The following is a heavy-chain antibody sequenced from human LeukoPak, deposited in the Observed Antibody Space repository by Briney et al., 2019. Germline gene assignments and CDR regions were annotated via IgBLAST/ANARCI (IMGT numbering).Heavy chain of an antibody. CDR1: GFSFSNYA. Sequence: GGSLRFSCAASGFSFSNYAMSWVRQAPGKGLEWVSGIFGTTGSTYYADSVKGRVTISRDNSRNTVYLQMNDLRAEDTALYYCAKDRTYYYDYSAYYFSPPLQHYWGQGTLVTVSS. J-gene: IGHJ4*02. CDR3: AKDRTYYYDYSAYYFSPPLQHY. D-gene: IGHD3-22*01. CDR2: IFGTTGST. V-gene: IGHV3-23*01.